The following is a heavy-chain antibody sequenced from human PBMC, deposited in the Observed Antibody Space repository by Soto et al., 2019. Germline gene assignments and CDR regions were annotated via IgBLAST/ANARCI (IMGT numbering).Heavy chain of an antibody. V-gene: IGHV3-48*03. Sequence: EVQLVASGGDLVPPGGSLRLSCAVSGLTFSTDEMNWVRQAPGKGLEWLAYISYTSTTIKYADSVKGRFAVSRDNAKKSLYLQMSNLRVEDTAIYYCVREGGSLALDSWGNGTVVSVSS. J-gene: IGHJ5*01. CDR2: ISYTSTTI. D-gene: IGHD1-1*01. CDR1: GLTFSTDE. CDR3: VREGGSLALDS.